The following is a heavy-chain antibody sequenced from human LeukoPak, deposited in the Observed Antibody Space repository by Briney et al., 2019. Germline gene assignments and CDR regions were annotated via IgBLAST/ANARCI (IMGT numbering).Heavy chain of an antibody. Sequence: SETLSLTCAVSGYSISSGYYWGWIRQPPGKGLEWIGSIYHSGSTYYNPSLKSRVTISVDTSKNQFSLKLSSVTAADTAVYYCAREDTTDRAFDIWGQGTMVTVSS. CDR1: GYSISSGYY. J-gene: IGHJ3*02. CDR2: IYHSGST. D-gene: IGHD4-17*01. CDR3: AREDTTDRAFDI. V-gene: IGHV4-38-2*02.